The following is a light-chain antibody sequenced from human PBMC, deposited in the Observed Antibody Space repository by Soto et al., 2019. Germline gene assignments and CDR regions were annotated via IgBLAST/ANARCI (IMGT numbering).Light chain of an antibody. CDR1: QDIRND. CDR3: LQDFNYPWT. Sequence: AIQMTQSPSSLSASVGDRVTITCRASQDIRNDLGWYQQKPGKTPKLLIFAAASLQSGVPSRFSGSGSGTDFPLTISSLQPGDFATYYCLQDFNYPWTFGQGTKVEIE. CDR2: AAA. V-gene: IGKV1-6*01. J-gene: IGKJ1*01.